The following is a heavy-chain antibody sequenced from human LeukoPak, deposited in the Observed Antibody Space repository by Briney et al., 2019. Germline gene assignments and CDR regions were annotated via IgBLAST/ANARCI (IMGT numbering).Heavy chain of an antibody. CDR2: IYSGGST. J-gene: IGHJ4*02. D-gene: IGHD3-3*01. Sequence: GGSLRLSCAASGFTVSSNYMSWVRQAPGKGLEWVSVIYSGGSTYYADSVKGRFTISRDNSKNTLYLQMNSLRAEDTAVYYCAXXXLXXXFGVDPAEDYWGQGTLVTXSS. CDR1: GFTVSSNY. CDR3: AXXXLXXXFGVDPAEDY. V-gene: IGHV3-66*01.